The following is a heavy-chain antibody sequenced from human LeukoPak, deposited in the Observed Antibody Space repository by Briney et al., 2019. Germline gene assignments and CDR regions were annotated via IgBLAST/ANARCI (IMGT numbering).Heavy chain of an antibody. CDR3: ARPSRGYSYGGDY. V-gene: IGHV5-51*01. CDR1: GYSFTSYW. J-gene: IGHJ4*02. Sequence: GESLKISCKGSGYSFTSYWIGWVRQMPGKGLEWMGIIYPGDSDTRYSPPFQGQVTISADKSISTACLQWSSLKGSDTAMYYCARPSRGYSYGGDYWGQGTLVTVSS. D-gene: IGHD5-18*01. CDR2: IYPGDSDT.